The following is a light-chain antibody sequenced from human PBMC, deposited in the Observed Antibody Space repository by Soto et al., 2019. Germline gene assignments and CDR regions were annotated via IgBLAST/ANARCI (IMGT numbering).Light chain of an antibody. J-gene: IGKJ2*01. Sequence: EIVWTQSPATLSLSPGKRATLSCRASQSVSSNLAWYQQKPGLPPSLLIYDASTRATGIPDRFSGSGSGTDFTLTISSLQSADFAVYYCQQYSNWPPLYTFGRGTKLEIK. CDR3: QQYSNWPPLYT. CDR2: DAS. CDR1: QSVSSN. V-gene: IGKV3-15*01.